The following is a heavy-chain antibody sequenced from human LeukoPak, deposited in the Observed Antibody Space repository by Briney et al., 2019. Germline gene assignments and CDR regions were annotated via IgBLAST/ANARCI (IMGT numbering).Heavy chain of an antibody. J-gene: IGHJ4*02. CDR2: IKQDGSEK. CDR3: AKGYRAYDSRYLFDY. CDR1: GLTFNKYW. D-gene: IGHD5-12*01. Sequence: GGSLRLSCEASGLTFNKYWMTWVRQAPGKGLEWVANIKQDGSEKNYVDSLKGRFTISRDNSNNTLYLQMNSLRAEDTAVYYCAKGYRAYDSRYLFDYCGQGTLVTVSS. V-gene: IGHV3-7*01.